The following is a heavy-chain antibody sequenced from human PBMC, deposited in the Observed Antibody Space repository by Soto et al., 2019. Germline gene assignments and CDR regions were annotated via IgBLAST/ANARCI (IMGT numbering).Heavy chain of an antibody. CDR3: AGNAEPSEYFQH. J-gene: IGHJ1*01. V-gene: IGHV4-31*03. CDR2: IYYSGST. CDR1: GGSISSGGYY. D-gene: IGHD1-1*01. Sequence: SETLSLTCTVSGGSISSGGYYWSWIRQHPGKGLEWIGYIYYSGSTYYNPSLKSRVTISVDTSKNQFSLKLSSVTAADTAVYYCAGNAEPSEYFQHWGQGTLVTVSS.